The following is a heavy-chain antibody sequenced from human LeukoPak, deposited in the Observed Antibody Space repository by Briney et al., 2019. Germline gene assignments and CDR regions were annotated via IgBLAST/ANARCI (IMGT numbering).Heavy chain of an antibody. D-gene: IGHD6-6*01. V-gene: IGHV4-59*12. CDR2: IYYNGST. CDR1: GGSISSYY. Sequence: SETLSLTCTVSGGSISSYYWSWIRQPPGKGLEWIGYIYYNGSTNYNPSLKSRVTISVDTSKNQFSLKLSSVTAADTAVYYCARDHLEYSSSPNWFDPWGQGTLVTVSS. J-gene: IGHJ5*02. CDR3: ARDHLEYSSSPNWFDP.